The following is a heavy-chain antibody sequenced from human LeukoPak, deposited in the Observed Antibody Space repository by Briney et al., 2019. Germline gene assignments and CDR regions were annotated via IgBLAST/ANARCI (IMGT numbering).Heavy chain of an antibody. CDR1: GFTFSSYW. V-gene: IGHV3-74*01. CDR3: ARSKGYYYY. CDR2: INSDGSST. Sequence: GALRLSFGAAGFTFSSYWMHWVRPAPGKGLVWVSRINSDGSSTSYADSVKGRFTISRDNSKNTLYLQMNSLRAEDTAVYYCARSKGYYYYWGQGTLVTVSS. D-gene: IGHD3-22*01. J-gene: IGHJ4*02.